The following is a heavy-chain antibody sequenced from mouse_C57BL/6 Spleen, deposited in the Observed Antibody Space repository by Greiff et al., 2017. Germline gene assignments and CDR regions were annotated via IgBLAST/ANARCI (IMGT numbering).Heavy chain of an antibody. V-gene: IGHV1-9*01. J-gene: IGHJ2*01. CDR2: ILPGSGST. CDR3: ARDRAYYYGSSYYFDY. CDR1: GYTFTGYW. D-gene: IGHD1-1*01. Sequence: QVQLQQSGAELMKPGASVKLSCKATGYTFTGYWIEWVKQRPGHGLEWIGEILPGSGSTNYNEKFKGKATFTADTSSNTAYMQLSSLTTEDSAIYYCARDRAYYYGSSYYFDYWGQGTTLTVSS.